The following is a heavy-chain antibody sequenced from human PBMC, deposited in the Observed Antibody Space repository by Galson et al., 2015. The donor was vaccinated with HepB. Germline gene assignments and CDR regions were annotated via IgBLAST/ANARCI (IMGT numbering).Heavy chain of an antibody. CDR3: ARDLGGRRRSSSKWYFDL. D-gene: IGHD6-13*01. CDR2: IYSGGST. CDR1: GFTVSSNY. Sequence: SLRLSCAASGFTVSSNYMSWVRQAPGKGLEWVSVIYSGGSTYYADSVKGRFTISRDNSKNTLYLQMNSLRAEDTAVYYCARDLGGRRRSSSKWYFDLWGRGTLVTVSS. V-gene: IGHV3-53*01. J-gene: IGHJ2*01.